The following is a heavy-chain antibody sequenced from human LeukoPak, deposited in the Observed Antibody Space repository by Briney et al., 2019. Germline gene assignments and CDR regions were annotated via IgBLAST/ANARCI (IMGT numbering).Heavy chain of an antibody. CDR3: ARGLSGNSYYYYGMDV. V-gene: IGHV4-34*01. CDR2: INHSGST. CDR1: GGSFSGYY. Sequence: PSETLSLTCAVYGGSFSGYYWSWIRQPPGEGLEWIGEINHSGSTNYNPSLKSRVTISVGTSKNQFSLKLSSVTAADTAVYYCARGLSGNSYYYYGMDVWGQGTTVTVSS. D-gene: IGHD4-23*01. J-gene: IGHJ6*02.